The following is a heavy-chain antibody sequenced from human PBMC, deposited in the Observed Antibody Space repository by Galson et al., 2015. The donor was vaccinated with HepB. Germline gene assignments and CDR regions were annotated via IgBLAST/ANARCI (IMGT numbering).Heavy chain of an antibody. J-gene: IGHJ4*02. V-gene: IGHV3-48*02. CDR2: ISSSSTTI. CDR1: GFTFSSYS. CDR3: ASSRTIFGVVTPDY. Sequence: SLRLSCAASGFTFSSYSLNWVRQAPGKGLEWVSYISSSSTTIYYADSVKGRFTISRGNAKNSLYLQMNSLRDEDTAVYYCASSRTIFGVVTPDYWGQGTLVTVSS. D-gene: IGHD3-3*01.